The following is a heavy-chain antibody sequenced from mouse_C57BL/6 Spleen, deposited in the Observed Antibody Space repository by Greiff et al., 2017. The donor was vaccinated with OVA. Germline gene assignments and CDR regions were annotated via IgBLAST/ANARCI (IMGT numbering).Heavy chain of an antibody. CDR3: ARGVWDEGYFDY. CDR2: ISYSGST. Sequence: DVKLQESGPGMVKPSQSLSLTCTVTGYSITSGYDWHWIRHFPGNKLEWMDYISYSGSTNYNPSLKSRISITQDTSKNHFFLKLNSVTTEDTATYYCARGVWDEGYFDYWGQGTTLTVSS. J-gene: IGHJ2*01. CDR1: GYSITSGYD. V-gene: IGHV3-1*01. D-gene: IGHD4-1*01.